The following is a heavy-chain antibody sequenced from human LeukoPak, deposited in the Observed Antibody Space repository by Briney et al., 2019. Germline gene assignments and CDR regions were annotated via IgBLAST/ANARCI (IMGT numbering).Heavy chain of an antibody. V-gene: IGHV3-30*02. CDR1: GINFRTSG. CDR3: AREGGRAAAGRFDY. D-gene: IGHD6-13*01. Sequence: GGSLRLSCAASGINFRTSGMHWVRQAPGKGLEWVTFIQNDGSDKYYAASVKGRFTISRDNSKNTVHLHMNSLRADDTALYYCAREGGRAAAGRFDYWGQGTLVTVSS. J-gene: IGHJ4*02. CDR2: IQNDGSDK.